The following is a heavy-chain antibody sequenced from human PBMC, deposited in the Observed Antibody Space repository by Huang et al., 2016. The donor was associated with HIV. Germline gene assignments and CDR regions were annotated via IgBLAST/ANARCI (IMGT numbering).Heavy chain of an antibody. Sequence: VHLVESGGGVVQPGGSLRLSCAASGFNLSGLGMHWVRQAPGKGLAWVAGISDEGRSQFYTDPVKGRFTISRDNSDNTLSLQMKGLRPDDTAVYYCAKESRWFSDFDHWGQGVLVSVSS. CDR2: ISDEGRSQ. CDR1: GFNLSGLG. D-gene: IGHD2-15*01. J-gene: IGHJ4*02. CDR3: AKESRWFSDFDH. V-gene: IGHV3-30*18.